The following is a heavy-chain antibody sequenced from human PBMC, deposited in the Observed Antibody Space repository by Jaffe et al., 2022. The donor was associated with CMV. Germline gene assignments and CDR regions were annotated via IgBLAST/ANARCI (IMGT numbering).Heavy chain of an antibody. CDR3: AKDNWNYAWFCDV. CDR1: GFTFSNYA. D-gene: IGHD1-7*01. J-gene: IGHJ2*01. Sequence: EVHLLESGGALVQPGGSLRLSCAASGFTFSNYAMSWVRQAPGKGLEWVSSISGSAGSTYYADSVKGRFAISRDNSKNTLSLHMSSLRAEDTAVYYCAKDNWNYAWFCDVWGRGTLVTVSS. CDR2: ISGSAGST. V-gene: IGHV3-23*01.